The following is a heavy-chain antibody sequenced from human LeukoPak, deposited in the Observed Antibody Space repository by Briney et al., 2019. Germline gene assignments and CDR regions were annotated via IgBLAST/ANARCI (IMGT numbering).Heavy chain of an antibody. CDR3: ARDGRADY. Sequence: GGSLRLSCAASEFTFSSYSMIWVRQAPGKGLEWISYISSGSSNICYADSVKGRFTISRDNAKNSLYLQMNSLRVEDTAVYYCARDGRADYWGQGTLVTVSS. D-gene: IGHD3/OR15-3a*01. V-gene: IGHV3-48*01. CDR2: ISSGSSNI. CDR1: EFTFSSYS. J-gene: IGHJ4*02.